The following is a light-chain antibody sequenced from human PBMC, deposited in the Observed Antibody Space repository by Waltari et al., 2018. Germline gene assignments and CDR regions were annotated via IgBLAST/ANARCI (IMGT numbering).Light chain of an antibody. CDR2: KGS. CDR1: QGISSW. V-gene: IGKV1-5*03. J-gene: IGKJ2*01. Sequence: DIQMTQAPSTLAPSVGNRVTITCRARQGISSWLAGDRQKPGKAPQILIYKGSSLESGVPSRFSGSGSGTEFTLTISSLQPDDFATYYCQQYNSYYTFGQGTKLEIK. CDR3: QQYNSYYT.